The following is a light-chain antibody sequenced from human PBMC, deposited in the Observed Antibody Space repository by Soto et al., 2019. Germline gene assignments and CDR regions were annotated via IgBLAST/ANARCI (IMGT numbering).Light chain of an antibody. V-gene: IGKV3-15*01. CDR1: QSISSN. J-gene: IGKJ5*01. CDR3: QQYNNWPPMT. CDR2: RTS. Sequence: EIVMTQSPATLSVSPGERATLSCRASQSISSNLAWYQQKPGQAPRLLMFRTSSRATGFPARFSGSGSGTEFNLTISSLQSEDFAVYYCQQYNNWPPMTFGQGTRLEIK.